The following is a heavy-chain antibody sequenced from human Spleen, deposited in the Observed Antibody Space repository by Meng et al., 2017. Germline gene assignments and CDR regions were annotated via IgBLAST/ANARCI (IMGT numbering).Heavy chain of an antibody. CDR2: AST. V-gene: IGHV4-61*08. Sequence: QVQLQQWGPGRVRPSENLSLICTVSGGSVRSSDNQWSWIRQPPGKGLEWIGFASTNYNPSLKSRLTISLDTSKNQFSLKLTSVTAADTAVYYCARDYWGSLDYWGQGILVTVSS. J-gene: IGHJ4*02. CDR3: ARDYWGSLDY. D-gene: IGHD7-27*01. CDR1: GGSVRSSDNQ.